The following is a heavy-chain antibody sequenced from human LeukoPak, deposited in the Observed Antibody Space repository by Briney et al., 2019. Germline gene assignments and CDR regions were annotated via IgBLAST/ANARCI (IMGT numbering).Heavy chain of an antibody. CDR2: IYTSGST. J-gene: IGHJ4*02. CDR1: GGSISSGSYY. CDR3: ARGGGYDYVWGSYRYFDY. V-gene: IGHV4-61*02. Sequence: KTSETLSLTCTVSGGSISSGSYYWSWIRQPAGKGLEWIGRIYTSGSTNYNPSLKRRVTISVDTSKNQFSLKLSSETAADTAVYYCARGGGYDYVWGSYRYFDYWGQGTLVTVSS. D-gene: IGHD3-16*02.